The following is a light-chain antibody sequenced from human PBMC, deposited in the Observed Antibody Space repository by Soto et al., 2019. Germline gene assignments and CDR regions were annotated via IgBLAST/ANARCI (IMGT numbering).Light chain of an antibody. CDR1: QGISSN. V-gene: IGKV1-9*01. CDR3: QQLNTYSLT. CDR2: GAS. J-gene: IGKJ4*01. Sequence: DIQLTQSPSFLSASVCDRVTITCRARQGISSNVAWYEQKPGKAPKLLIYGASTLQSGVPSRFSGSGSGTGLTLTISRVQPEDSATYYCQQLNTYSLTFGGGTKVEIK.